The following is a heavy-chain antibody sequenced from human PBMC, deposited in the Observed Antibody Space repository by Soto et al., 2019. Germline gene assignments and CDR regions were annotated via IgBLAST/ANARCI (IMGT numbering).Heavy chain of an antibody. CDR2: ISGSGGST. CDR3: TKSGAQNFSYHSMYA. Sequence: GGSLTLTCAASGITVSSYAMIWVRQAPGKGLEWVSAISGSGGSTYYADSVKGRFTISRDNSKNTLYLQMNSLRAEDTAVYYCTKSGAQNFSYHSMYAWGTGTTVTVSS. D-gene: IGHD1-26*01. J-gene: IGHJ6*03. V-gene: IGHV3-23*01. CDR1: GITVSSYA.